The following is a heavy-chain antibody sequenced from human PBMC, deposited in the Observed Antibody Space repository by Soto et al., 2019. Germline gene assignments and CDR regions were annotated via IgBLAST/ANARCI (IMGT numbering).Heavy chain of an antibody. CDR2: IIPILGIA. Sequence: SVKVSCKAAGGTFSSYTISWGRQAPGQGLEWMGRIIPILGIANYAQKFQGRVTITADKSTSTAYMELSSLRSEDTAVYYCAGSSKLPNDAFDIWGQGTMVTVSS. CDR1: GGTFSSYT. J-gene: IGHJ3*02. V-gene: IGHV1-69*02. CDR3: AGSSKLPNDAFDI. D-gene: IGHD2-15*01.